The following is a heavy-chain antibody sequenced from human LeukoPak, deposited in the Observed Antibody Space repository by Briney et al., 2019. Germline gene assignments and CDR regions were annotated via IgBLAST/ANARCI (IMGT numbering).Heavy chain of an antibody. V-gene: IGHV3-48*01. J-gene: IGHJ6*02. D-gene: IGHD6-19*01. CDR3: ARDYTAWQWLVNDYYGMDV. CDR1: GFTFSSYS. CDR2: ISSRSSTI. Sequence: GGSLRLSCAASGFTFSSYSMNWVRQAPGKGLEWVSYISSRSSTIYYADSVKGRFTISRDNSKNTLYLQMNSLRAEDTAVYYCARDYTAWQWLVNDYYGMDVWGQGTTVTVSS.